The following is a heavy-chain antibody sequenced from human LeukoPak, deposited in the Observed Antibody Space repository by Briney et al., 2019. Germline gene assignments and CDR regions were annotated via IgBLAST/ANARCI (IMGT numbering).Heavy chain of an antibody. J-gene: IGHJ4*02. V-gene: IGHV3-21*01. Sequence: PGGSLRLSCAASGFTFSSYSMNWVRQAPGKGLEWVSSISSSSSYIYYADSVKGRFTISRDNAKNSLYLQMNSLRAEDTAVYYCARVRSPAWDSSGYPAGGQGTLVTVSS. CDR1: GFTFSSYS. CDR3: ARVRSPAWDSSGYPA. D-gene: IGHD3-22*01. CDR2: ISSSSSYI.